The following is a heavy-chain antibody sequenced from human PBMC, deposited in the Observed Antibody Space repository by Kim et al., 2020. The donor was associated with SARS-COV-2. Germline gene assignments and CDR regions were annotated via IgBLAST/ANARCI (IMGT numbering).Heavy chain of an antibody. V-gene: IGHV4-39*07. CDR1: GGSISSSNYL. J-gene: IGHJ4*02. CDR2: IDYSGST. D-gene: IGHD6-13*01. CDR3: ARWDGSSWFSGLYYFDY. Sequence: SETLSLTCTVSGGSISSSNYLWGWIRQPPGKGLEWIGSIDYSGSTYYNPSLKSRFTISVDTSKNQFSLRLSSVTAADTAVYYCARWDGSSWFSGLYYFDYWGQGTLVTVSS.